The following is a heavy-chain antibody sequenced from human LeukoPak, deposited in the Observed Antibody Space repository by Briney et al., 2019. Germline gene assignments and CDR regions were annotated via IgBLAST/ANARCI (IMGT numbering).Heavy chain of an antibody. J-gene: IGHJ3*02. CDR1: GASISIRDYS. Sequence: SETLSLTCAVSGASISIRDYSWNWIRQHPGKGLEWIGYIYYSGSTYYNPSLKSRVTISVDTSKNQFSLKLSSVTAADTAVYYCARGHDSSGYAFDIWGQGTMVTVSS. V-gene: IGHV4-31*11. CDR3: ARGHDSSGYAFDI. D-gene: IGHD3-22*01. CDR2: IYYSGST.